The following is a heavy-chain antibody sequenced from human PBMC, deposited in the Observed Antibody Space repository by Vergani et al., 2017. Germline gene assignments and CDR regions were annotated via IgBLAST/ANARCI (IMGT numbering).Heavy chain of an antibody. CDR3: ARDGVVVVPAAIGYYYYYMDV. CDR1: GYTFTGYY. D-gene: IGHD2-2*01. J-gene: IGHJ6*03. Sequence: QVQLVQSGAEVKKPGASVKVSCKASGYTFTGYYMHWVRQAPGQGLEWMGWINPNSGGTNYAQKFQGRVTMTRDTSISTAYMELGRLRSDDTAGYYCARDGVVVVPAAIGYYYYYMDVWGKGTTVTVSS. CDR2: INPNSGGT. V-gene: IGHV1-2*02.